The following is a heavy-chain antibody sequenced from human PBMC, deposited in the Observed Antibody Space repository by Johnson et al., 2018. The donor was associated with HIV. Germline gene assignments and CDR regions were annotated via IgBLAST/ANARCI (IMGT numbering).Heavy chain of an antibody. J-gene: IGHJ3*02. V-gene: IGHV3-64*01. CDR3: ARAGPAESGTARVAVDI. CDR2: ISSNGGST. CDR1: GFTFSSYA. D-gene: IGHD5-18*01. Sequence: VQLVESGGGLVQPGGSLRLSCAASGFTFSSYAMHWVRQAPGKGLEYVSAISSNGGSTYYANSVKGRFTISRDNSKNTLYLQMGSLRAEDMAVYYCARAGPAESGTARVAVDIWGQGTMVTVSS.